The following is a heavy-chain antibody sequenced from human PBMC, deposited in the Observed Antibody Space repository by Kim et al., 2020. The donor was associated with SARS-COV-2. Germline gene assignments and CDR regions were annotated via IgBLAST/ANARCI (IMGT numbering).Heavy chain of an antibody. CDR1: GYTFTSYY. V-gene: IGHV1-46*01. D-gene: IGHD3-3*01. J-gene: IGHJ3*02. CDR3: ARSSDFWSGYYAFDI. Sequence: ASVKVSCKASGYTFTSYYMHWVRQAPGQGLEWMGIINPSGGSTSYAQKFQGRVTMTRDTSTSTVYMELSSLRSEDTAGYYCARSSDFWSGYYAFDIWGQGTMVTVSS. CDR2: INPSGGST.